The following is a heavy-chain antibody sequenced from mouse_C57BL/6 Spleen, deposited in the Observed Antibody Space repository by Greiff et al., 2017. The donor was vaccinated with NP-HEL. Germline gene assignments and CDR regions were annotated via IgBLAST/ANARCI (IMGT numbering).Heavy chain of an antibody. V-gene: IGHV1-15*01. J-gene: IGHJ3*01. CDR3: TRGRGYDLAY. CDR2: IDPETGGT. D-gene: IGHD2-3*01. Sequence: QVQLQQSGAELVRPGASVTLSCKASGYTFTDYEMHWVKQTPVHGLEWIGAIDPETGGTAYNQKFKGKAILTADKSSSTAYMELRSLTSEDSAVYYCTRGRGYDLAYWGQGTQVTVSA. CDR1: GYTFTDYE.